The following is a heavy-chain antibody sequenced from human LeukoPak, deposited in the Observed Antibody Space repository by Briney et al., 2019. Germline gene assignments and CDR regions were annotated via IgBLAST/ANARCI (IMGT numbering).Heavy chain of an antibody. Sequence: GASVKVSCKASEYTFTGYYMHWVRQAPGQGLEWMGRINPNSGGTNYAQKFQDRVTMTRDTSISTAYMELHSLRSEDTAVYYCARTAPYAGSWNAKANSYYFDYWGQGSLVTVSS. V-gene: IGHV1-2*06. D-gene: IGHD1-1*01. J-gene: IGHJ4*02. CDR3: ARTAPYAGSWNAKANSYYFDY. CDR1: EYTFTGYY. CDR2: INPNSGGT.